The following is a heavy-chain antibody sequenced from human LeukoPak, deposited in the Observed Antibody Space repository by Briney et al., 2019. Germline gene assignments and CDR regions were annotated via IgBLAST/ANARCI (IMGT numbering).Heavy chain of an antibody. CDR3: ARGSGSWGRDIDS. D-gene: IGHD3-10*01. J-gene: IGHJ4*02. CDR2: ISGSGGNT. V-gene: IGHV3-23*01. Sequence: PGGSLTLSCAASGFTFSSYAMTWVRQAPGKGLEWVSGISGSGGNTYYADSVKGRFTISRDNSKNTLYLQMNSLRAEDTAIYYCARGSGSWGRDIDSWGQGTLVTVSS. CDR1: GFTFSSYA.